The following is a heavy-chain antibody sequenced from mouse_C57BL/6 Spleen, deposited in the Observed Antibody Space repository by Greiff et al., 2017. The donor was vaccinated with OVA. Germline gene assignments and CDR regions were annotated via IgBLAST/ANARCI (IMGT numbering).Heavy chain of an antibody. V-gene: IGHV3-6*01. Sequence: ESGPGLVKPSQSLSLTCSVTGYSITSGYYWHWIRQFPGNKLEWMGYISYDGSNNYNPSLKNRISITRDTSKNQFFLKLNSVTTEDTATYYCARDYYGSSSFDYWGQGTTLTVSS. J-gene: IGHJ2*01. CDR1: GYSITSGYY. D-gene: IGHD1-1*01. CDR2: ISYDGSN. CDR3: ARDYYGSSSFDY.